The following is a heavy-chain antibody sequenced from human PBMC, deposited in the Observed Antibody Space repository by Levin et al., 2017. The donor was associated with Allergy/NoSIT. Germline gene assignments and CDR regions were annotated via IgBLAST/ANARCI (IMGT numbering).Heavy chain of an antibody. V-gene: IGHV3-11*01. CDR1: GFTFSDYY. CDR2: ISNSGSSV. Sequence: GGSLRLSCAVSGFTFSDYYMNWIRQAPGKGLEWVSYISNSGSSVYYADSVKGRFTLSRDNRKNSLYLQMNSLRAEDTAVYYCARIGRSGGVLDYWGQGTLVTVSS. J-gene: IGHJ4*02. D-gene: IGHD2-8*02. CDR3: ARIGRSGGVLDY.